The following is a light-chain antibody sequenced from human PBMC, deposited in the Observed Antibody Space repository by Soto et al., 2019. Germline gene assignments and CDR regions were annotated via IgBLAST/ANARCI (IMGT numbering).Light chain of an antibody. Sequence: QSALTQPASVSGSPGQSITISCTGTSSDVGGYNYVSWYQQNPGKAPKLMIYNVSTRPSGVSNRFSGSKFGNTASLTISGLQAEDEADYYCSSYTSSNTVLFGGGTKLTVL. J-gene: IGLJ2*01. CDR1: SSDVGGYNY. V-gene: IGLV2-14*01. CDR3: SSYTSSNTVL. CDR2: NVS.